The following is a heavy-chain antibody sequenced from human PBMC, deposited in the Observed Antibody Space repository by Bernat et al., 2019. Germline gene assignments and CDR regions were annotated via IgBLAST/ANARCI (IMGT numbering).Heavy chain of an antibody. Sequence: QVQLQESGPGLVKPSETLSLTCTVSGGSISSYYWSWIRQPPGKGLEWIGYIYYSGSTNYNPSLKSRVTISVDTSKNQFSLKLSSVTAADTAVYYCARDDINYGEWIEYGMDVWGQGTTVTVSS. CDR3: ARDDINYGEWIEYGMDV. V-gene: IGHV4-59*01. CDR2: IYYSGST. CDR1: GGSISSYY. J-gene: IGHJ6*02. D-gene: IGHD3-16*01.